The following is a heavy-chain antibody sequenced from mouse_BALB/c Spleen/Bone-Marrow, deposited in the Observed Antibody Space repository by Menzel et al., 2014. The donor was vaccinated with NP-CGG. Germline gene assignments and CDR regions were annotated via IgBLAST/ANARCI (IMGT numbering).Heavy chain of an antibody. CDR2: INPSNGRT. CDR1: GYTFTSYW. J-gene: IGHJ3*01. D-gene: IGHD3-3*01. Sequence: VHLVESGAELVKPGASVKLSCKASGYTFTSYWMHWVKQRPGQGLEWIGEINPSNGRTNYNEKFKSKATLTVDKSSSTAYMQLSSLTSEDSAVYYCARGDGFAWFAYWGQGTLVTVSA. CDR3: ARGDGFAWFAY. V-gene: IGHV1S81*02.